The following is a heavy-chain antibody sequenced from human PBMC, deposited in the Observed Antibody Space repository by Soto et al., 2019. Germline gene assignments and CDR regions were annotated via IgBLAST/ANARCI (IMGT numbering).Heavy chain of an antibody. D-gene: IGHD3-10*01. CDR1: GYTFTGYY. CDR2: INPNSGGT. Sequence: ASAKVSCKASGYTFTGYYMHWVRQAPGQGLEWMGWINPNSGGTNYAQKFQGWVTMTRDTAISTAYMELSRLRSDDTAVYYCARDRSTMVRGVIGPFDYWGQGTLVTVSS. V-gene: IGHV1-2*04. J-gene: IGHJ4*02. CDR3: ARDRSTMVRGVIGPFDY.